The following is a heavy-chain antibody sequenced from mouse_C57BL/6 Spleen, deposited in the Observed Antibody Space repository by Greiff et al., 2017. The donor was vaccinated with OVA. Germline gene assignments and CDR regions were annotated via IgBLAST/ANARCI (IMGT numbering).Heavy chain of an antibody. D-gene: IGHD1-1*01. V-gene: IGHV1-59*01. CDR3: ERALYYDGSSYNAMDY. J-gene: IGHJ4*01. CDR2: IDPSDSYT. Sequence: QVQLQQPGAELVRPGTSVKLSCKASGYTFTSYWMHWVKQRPGQGLEWIGVIDPSDSYTNYNQKFKGKATLTVDTSSSTAYMQLSSLTSEDSAVYYYERALYYDGSSYNAMDYWGQGTSVTVSA. CDR1: GYTFTSYW.